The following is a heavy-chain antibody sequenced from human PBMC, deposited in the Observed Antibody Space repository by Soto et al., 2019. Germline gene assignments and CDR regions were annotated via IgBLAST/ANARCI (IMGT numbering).Heavy chain of an antibody. CDR2: IDPSDSYT. V-gene: IGHV5-10-1*01. Sequence: RGASLKISCKGSGYSFTSYWISWVRQMPGKGLEWMGRIDPSDSYTNYSPSFQGHVTISADKSISTAYLQWSSLKASDTAMYYCARHSNRRYSSSTHYYYGMDVWGQGTTVTVSS. D-gene: IGHD6-6*01. CDR1: GYSFTSYW. J-gene: IGHJ6*02. CDR3: ARHSNRRYSSSTHYYYGMDV.